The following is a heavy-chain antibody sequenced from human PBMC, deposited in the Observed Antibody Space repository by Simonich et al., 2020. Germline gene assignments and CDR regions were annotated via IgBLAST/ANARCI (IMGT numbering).Heavy chain of an antibody. CDR3: ASSPYYYDSSGYYYSGLVY. Sequence: QVQLVQSGAEGKKPGSSVKVSCNASGGTFSSYAISWVRQAPGQGLEWIGVIIHSLGIVNNAQKFQGRVAITADKATSTAYMELSSLRSEDTAVYYCASSPYYYDSSGYYYSGLVYWGQGTLVTVSS. CDR1: GGTFSSYA. CDR2: IIHSLGIV. V-gene: IGHV1-69*10. D-gene: IGHD3-22*01. J-gene: IGHJ4*02.